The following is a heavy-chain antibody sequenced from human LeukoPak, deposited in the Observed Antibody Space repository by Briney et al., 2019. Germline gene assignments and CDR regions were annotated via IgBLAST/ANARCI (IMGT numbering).Heavy chain of an antibody. V-gene: IGHV4-34*01. CDR2: INHSGST. J-gene: IGHJ4*02. CDR1: GGSFSGYY. Sequence: SETLSLTCAVYGGSFSGYYWSWIRQPPGKGLEWIGEINHSGSTNYNPSLKSRVTISVDTSKNQFSLKLSSVTAADTAVYYCVRAYDYWGQGTLVTVSS. CDR3: VRAYDY.